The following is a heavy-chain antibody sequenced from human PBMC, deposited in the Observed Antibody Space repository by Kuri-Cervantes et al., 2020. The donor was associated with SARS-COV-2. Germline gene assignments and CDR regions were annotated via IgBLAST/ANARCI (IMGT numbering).Heavy chain of an antibody. V-gene: IGHV3-30*04. J-gene: IGHJ6*02. D-gene: IGHD3-3*01. CDR2: ISYDGNNK. CDR1: HFTFSSYA. Sequence: CAASHFTFSSYAFHWVRQAPGQGLEWVAAISYDGNNKYFADSVRGRFTVSRDNSKNTLYLEMDGLRPEDTAVYYCARDDNSLDFWSGYGHYYGMDVWGQGTTVTVSS. CDR3: ARDDNSLDFWSGYGHYYGMDV.